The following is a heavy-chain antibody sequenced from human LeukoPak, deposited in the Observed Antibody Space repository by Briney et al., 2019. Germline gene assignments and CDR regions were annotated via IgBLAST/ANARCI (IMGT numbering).Heavy chain of an antibody. Sequence: GGSLRLSCAASGFTFTNFHINWIRQAPGKGLEWVGRIKSKTNGGTTDYAAPVKGRITISRDGSKNMLYLQMNSLKTEDTAVYYCTTDQIYWGQGTLVTVSS. V-gene: IGHV3-15*01. CDR1: GFTFTNFH. CDR3: TTDQIY. CDR2: IKSKTNGGTT. J-gene: IGHJ4*02.